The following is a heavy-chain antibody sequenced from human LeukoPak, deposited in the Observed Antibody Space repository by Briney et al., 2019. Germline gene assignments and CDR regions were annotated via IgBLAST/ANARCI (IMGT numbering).Heavy chain of an antibody. CDR2: ISMNVQTT. CDR3: VREGLERRTNFDY. V-gene: IGHV3-64D*06. CDR1: GFTFTSHV. J-gene: IGHJ4*02. Sequence: GGSLRLSCSASGFTFTSHVMHWVRQAPGKGLQYVSGISMNVQTTYYAGSVKGRFTISRDSSKNTVYLQMNSLTAEDTAVYYCVREGLERRTNFDYWGQGTLV. D-gene: IGHD1-1*01.